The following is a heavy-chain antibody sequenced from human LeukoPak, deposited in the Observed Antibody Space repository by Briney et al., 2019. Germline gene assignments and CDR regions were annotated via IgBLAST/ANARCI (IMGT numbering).Heavy chain of an antibody. D-gene: IGHD6-19*01. J-gene: IGHJ4*02. Sequence: GGSLRLSCAASGFTFSSYAMHWVRQAPGKGLEWVAVISYDGSNKYYADSVKGRFTISRDNSKNTLYLQMNSLRAEDTAVYYCARGLQWLVKYYFDYWGQGTLVTVSS. CDR3: ARGLQWLVKYYFDY. V-gene: IGHV3-30-3*01. CDR2: ISYDGSNK. CDR1: GFTFSSYA.